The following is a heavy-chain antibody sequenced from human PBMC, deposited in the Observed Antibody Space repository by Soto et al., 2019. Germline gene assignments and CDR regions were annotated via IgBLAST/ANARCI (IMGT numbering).Heavy chain of an antibody. Sequence: LSLTCAVYGGSFSGYYWSWIRQPPGKGLEWIGEINHSGSTNYNPSLKSRVTISVDTSKNQFSLKLSSVTAADTAVYYCARFQYYYGSGSYSPFDYWGQGTLVTVSS. V-gene: IGHV4-34*01. J-gene: IGHJ4*02. CDR2: INHSGST. CDR3: ARFQYYYGSGSYSPFDY. D-gene: IGHD3-10*01. CDR1: GGSFSGYY.